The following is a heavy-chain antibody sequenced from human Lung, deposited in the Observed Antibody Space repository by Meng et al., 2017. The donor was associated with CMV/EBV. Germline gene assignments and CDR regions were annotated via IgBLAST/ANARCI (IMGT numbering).Heavy chain of an antibody. CDR1: GYTFTGYY. Sequence: SVXVSXKASGYTFTGYYMHWVRQAPGQGLEWMGWINPNSGGANYAQKFQGRVTMTRDTSISTDYMELSGLRADDTAVYYCARLSRPNPGYWYFDLWGHGXLVTVSS. J-gene: IGHJ2*01. D-gene: IGHD2-2*01. V-gene: IGHV1-2*02. CDR3: ARLSRPNPGYWYFDL. CDR2: INPNSGGA.